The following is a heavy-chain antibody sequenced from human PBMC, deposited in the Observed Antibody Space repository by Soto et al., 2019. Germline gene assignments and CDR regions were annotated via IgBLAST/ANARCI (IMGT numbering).Heavy chain of an antibody. Sequence: SETLCLTCAVYGGSFSGYYWSWIRQPPGKGLEWIGEINHSGSTNYNPSLKSRVTISVDTSKNQFSLKLSSVTAADTAVYYCGRVDSSGWYVDYYYGMDVWGQGTTVTVSS. V-gene: IGHV4-34*01. CDR1: GGSFSGYY. CDR3: GRVDSSGWYVDYYYGMDV. D-gene: IGHD6-19*01. J-gene: IGHJ6*02. CDR2: INHSGST.